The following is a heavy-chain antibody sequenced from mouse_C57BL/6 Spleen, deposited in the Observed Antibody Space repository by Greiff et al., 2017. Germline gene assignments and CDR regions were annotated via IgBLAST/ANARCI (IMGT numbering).Heavy chain of an antibody. CDR1: GFTFSSYA. J-gene: IGHJ1*03. CDR2: ISSGGDYI. V-gene: IGHV5-9-1*02. CDR3: TRGWYFDV. Sequence: EVKVVESGAGLVKPGGSLKLSCAASGFTFSSYAMSWVRQTPEKRLEWVAYISSGGDYIYYADTVKGRFTISRDNARNTLYLQSSSLKSEDTAMYYGTRGWYFDVWGTGTTVTVSS.